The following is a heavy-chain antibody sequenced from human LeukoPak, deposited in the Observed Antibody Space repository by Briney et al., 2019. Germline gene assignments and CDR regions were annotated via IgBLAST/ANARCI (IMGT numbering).Heavy chain of an antibody. Sequence: SETLSLTCTVSGGSISSRSHYWGWICQPPGKGLEWIGSIYYSGSTYYSPSLKSRDTISVDTSKNQFSLKLSSVTAADTAVYYCATPAGPYGDYDNWGQGTLVIVSS. J-gene: IGHJ4*02. CDR1: GGSISSRSHY. V-gene: IGHV4-39*01. CDR3: ATPAGPYGDYDN. D-gene: IGHD4-17*01. CDR2: IYYSGST.